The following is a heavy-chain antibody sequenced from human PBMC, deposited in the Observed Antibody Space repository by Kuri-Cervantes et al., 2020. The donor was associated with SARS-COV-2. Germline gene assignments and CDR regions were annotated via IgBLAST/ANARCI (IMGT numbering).Heavy chain of an antibody. J-gene: IGHJ1*01. Sequence: GGSLRLSCAASGFTFSGYYMSWIRQAPGKGLEWVSAISGSGGSTYYADSVQGRFTISRDTSKNTLYLQMNSLRAEDTAVYYCAKDGEIVVIPAESPARQRENFESGYFQNWGQGTLVTDSS. D-gene: IGHD2-2*01. CDR3: AKDGEIVVIPAESPARQRENFESGYFQN. CDR2: ISGSGGST. V-gene: IGHV3-23*01. CDR1: GFTFSGYY.